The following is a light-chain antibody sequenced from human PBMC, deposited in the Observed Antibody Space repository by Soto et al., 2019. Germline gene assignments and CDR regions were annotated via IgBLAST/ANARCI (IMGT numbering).Light chain of an antibody. CDR2: DAS. CDR3: QQYHRYST. V-gene: IGKV1-5*01. J-gene: IGKJ4*01. Sequence: DIQMTQSPSTLSASVGDRVTITCRASQSINNWLAWYQQKPGKAPKLLIYDASTLESGVPSRFSGSGSGTEFTLTISSLQPDDFATYYCQQYHRYSTFGGGTKVDIK. CDR1: QSINNW.